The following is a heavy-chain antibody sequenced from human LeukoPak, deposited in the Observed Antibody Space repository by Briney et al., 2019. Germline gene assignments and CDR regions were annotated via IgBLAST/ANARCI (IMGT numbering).Heavy chain of an antibody. J-gene: IGHJ3*01. CDR1: GYTFTSYG. CDR3: ARANRMDDAFDF. V-gene: IGHV1-18*01. D-gene: IGHD2-15*01. CDR2: ISAYNGNR. Sequence: ASVKVSCKTSGYTFTSYGISWVRQAPGQGLEWMGWISAYNGNRKYAQKLQGRVTMTTDTSTSTAYMELRSLRSDDTAVYYCARANRMDDAFDFWGQGTMVTVSS.